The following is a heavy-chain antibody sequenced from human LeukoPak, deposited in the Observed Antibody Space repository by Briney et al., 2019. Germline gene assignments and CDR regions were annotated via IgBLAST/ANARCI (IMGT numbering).Heavy chain of an antibody. D-gene: IGHD1-14*01. V-gene: IGHV3-23*01. CDR2: INGEMNFK. CDR3: ARNDAGYHYYIGV. CDR1: GFTFRNYA. Sequence: PGGSLRLSCADSGFTFRNYAMIWVRQAPGKGLECVSTINGEMNFKYYADSVKGRFTISRDNSENTLYLHMSNMRPEDTATYYCARNDAGYHYYIGVWGEGTAVTVSS. J-gene: IGHJ6*03.